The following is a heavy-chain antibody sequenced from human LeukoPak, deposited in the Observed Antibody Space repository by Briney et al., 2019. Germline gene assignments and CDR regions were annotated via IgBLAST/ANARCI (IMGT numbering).Heavy chain of an antibody. CDR1: GFSISNSA. CDR2: IVASSGST. Sequence: GGSLRLSCAASGFSISNSAMSWVRQAPGKGLEWVSLIVASSGSTFYADSVKGRFTISRDSSKNTLYLQMNSLRAEDTAVYYCAKDPPPHYDILTGYYNWFDPWGQGTLVTVSS. CDR3: AKDPPPHYDILTGYYNWFDP. D-gene: IGHD3-9*01. J-gene: IGHJ5*02. V-gene: IGHV3-23*01.